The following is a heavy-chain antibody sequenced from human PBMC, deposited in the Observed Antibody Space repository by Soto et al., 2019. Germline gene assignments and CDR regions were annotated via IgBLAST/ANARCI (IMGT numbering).Heavy chain of an antibody. CDR3: AGEGGIAAAGRFDY. D-gene: IGHD6-13*01. J-gene: IGHJ4*02. Sequence: QVQLQEAGPGLVKPSQTLSLTCTVSGGSISSGDYYWSWIRQVPGKGLEWIGYIYYSGSTYYNPSLKSRVAISVNTSKNQFSLKRSAVTAADTAIYYGAGEGGIAAAGRFDYWGQGTLVTVSS. CDR1: GGSISSGDYY. V-gene: IGHV4-31*03. CDR2: IYYSGST.